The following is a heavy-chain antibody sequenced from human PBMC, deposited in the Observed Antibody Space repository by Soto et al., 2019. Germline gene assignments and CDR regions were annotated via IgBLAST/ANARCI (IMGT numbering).Heavy chain of an antibody. Sequence: QVQLVQSGAEVKKPGASVKVSCKASGYTFTSYGISWVRQAPGQGLEWMGWISAYNGNTNYAQKLQGRVTMTTDTSTSTAYMELRSLRSDDTAVYYCARDQVLIVRMVYATAFDIWGQGTMVTVSS. CDR1: GYTFTSYG. J-gene: IGHJ3*02. CDR3: ARDQVLIVRMVYATAFDI. V-gene: IGHV1-18*01. CDR2: ISAYNGNT. D-gene: IGHD2-8*01.